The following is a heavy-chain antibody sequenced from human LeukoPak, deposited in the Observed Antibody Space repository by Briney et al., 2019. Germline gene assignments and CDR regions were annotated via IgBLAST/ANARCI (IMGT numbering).Heavy chain of an antibody. CDR3: ARLDGSYYFDY. CDR1: GGTFSSYA. Sequence: ASVKVSCKASGGTFSSYAISWVRQAPGQGLEWMGRIIPILGIANYAQKFQGRVTITADESTSTAYMELSSLRSEDTAVYYCARLDGSYYFDYWGQGTLVTVPS. V-gene: IGHV1-69*04. J-gene: IGHJ4*02. CDR2: IIPILGIA. D-gene: IGHD5-24*01.